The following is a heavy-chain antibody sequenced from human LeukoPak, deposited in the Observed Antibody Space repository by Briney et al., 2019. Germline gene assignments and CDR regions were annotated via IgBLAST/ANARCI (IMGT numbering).Heavy chain of an antibody. J-gene: IGHJ3*02. CDR3: ARHSGDTSGYYYLDDAFDI. V-gene: IGHV5-51*01. D-gene: IGHD3-22*01. CDR1: GYSFTSYW. Sequence: GESLKISCKGSGYSFTSYWIGWVRQMPGKGLEWMRIIFPDDPDTRYSPSFQGQVTISADKSISTAYLQWSSLKASDTAMYYCARHSGDTSGYYYLDDAFDIWGQGTMVTVSS. CDR2: IFPDDPDT.